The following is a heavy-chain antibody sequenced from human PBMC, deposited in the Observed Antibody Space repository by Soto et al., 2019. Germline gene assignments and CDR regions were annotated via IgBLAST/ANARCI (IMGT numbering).Heavy chain of an antibody. CDR3: AQSCSSTSCYEGFDY. Sequence: QVQLVQSGAEVKKPGASVKVSCKASGYTFTSYDINWVRQATGQGLEWMGWMNPHSGNTGYAQKFQGRVTMTRNTSISTAYMDRSSLRSEDTPVYSCAQSCSSTSCYEGFDYWGPGTLVTVSS. CDR1: GYTFTSYD. D-gene: IGHD2-2*01. CDR2: MNPHSGNT. J-gene: IGHJ4*01. V-gene: IGHV1-8*01.